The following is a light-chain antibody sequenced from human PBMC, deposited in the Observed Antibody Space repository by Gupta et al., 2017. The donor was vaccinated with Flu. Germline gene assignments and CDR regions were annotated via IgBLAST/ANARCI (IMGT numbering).Light chain of an antibody. CDR3: QQRSNWPQIT. CDR2: DAS. CDR1: QSVSSY. Sequence: ATLSSSAGERVTLSCRASQSVSSYLDWYQQKPGKAPRLLIYDASNRETGIPARFSGSGSGTDFTLTISSLEPEDFAGYYCQQRSNWPQITFGGGTKVEIK. V-gene: IGKV3-11*01. J-gene: IGKJ4*01.